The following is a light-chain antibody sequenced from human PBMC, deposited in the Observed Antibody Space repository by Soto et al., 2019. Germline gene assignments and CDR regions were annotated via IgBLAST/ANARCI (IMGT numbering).Light chain of an antibody. CDR2: AAS. J-gene: IGKJ3*01. CDR1: QSISTY. V-gene: IGKV1-39*01. CDR3: QQSYTTPFT. Sequence: DIQMTQSPSSLSASVGDRFTVTCRASQSISTYLYWYQQKPGKAPKLLIYAASSLETGVPSRFSGSGSGTDFTLTISSLQPEDFATYFCQQSYTTPFTFGPGTKVDI.